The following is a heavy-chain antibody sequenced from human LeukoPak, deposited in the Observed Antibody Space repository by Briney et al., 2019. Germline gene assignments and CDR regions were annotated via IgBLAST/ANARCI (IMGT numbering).Heavy chain of an antibody. CDR3: AKDPRFSRGVILID. CDR1: GFTFSSYA. Sequence: GGSLRLSCAASGFTFSSYAMSWVRQAPGKGLEWVSAISGSGGSTYYADSVKGRFTISRDNSKNTLYLQMNSLRAEDTAVYYCAKDPRFSRGVILIDWGQGTMVTVSS. V-gene: IGHV3-23*01. D-gene: IGHD3-10*01. CDR2: ISGSGGST. J-gene: IGHJ3*01.